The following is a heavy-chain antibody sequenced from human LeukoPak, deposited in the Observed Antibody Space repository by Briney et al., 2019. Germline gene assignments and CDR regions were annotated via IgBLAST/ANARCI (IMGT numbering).Heavy chain of an antibody. CDR3: ARVADTAMVDYYYYYMDV. J-gene: IGHJ6*03. CDR2: IYHSGST. D-gene: IGHD5-18*01. Sequence: SETLSLTCTVSGYSISSGYYWGWIRQPPGKGLEWIGSIYHSGSTYYNPSLKSRVTISVDTSKNQFSLKLSSVTAADTAVYYCARVADTAMVDYYYYYMDVWGKGTTVTISS. V-gene: IGHV4-38-2*02. CDR1: GYSISSGYY.